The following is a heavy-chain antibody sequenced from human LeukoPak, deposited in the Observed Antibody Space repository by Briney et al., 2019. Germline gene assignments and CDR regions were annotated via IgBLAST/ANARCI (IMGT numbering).Heavy chain of an antibody. V-gene: IGHV4-59*01. Sequence: SETLSLTCSVSGGSISSYDWSWIRQPPGKGLEWIGYIYYSGSTKYNPSLTSRVTISADTPKNEFSLTLSSVTAADTAVYYCARSAVGVGDAFDIWGQGTMVTVSS. CDR2: IYYSGST. CDR1: GGSISSYD. CDR3: ARSAVGVGDAFDI. J-gene: IGHJ3*02. D-gene: IGHD2-2*01.